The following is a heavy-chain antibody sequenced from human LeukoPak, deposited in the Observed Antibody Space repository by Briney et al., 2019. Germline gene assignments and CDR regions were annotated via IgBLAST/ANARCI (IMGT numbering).Heavy chain of an antibody. V-gene: IGHV1-18*01. CDR2: ISAYNGNT. D-gene: IGHD2-15*01. Sequence: ASVKVSCKASGYTFTSYGISWVRQAPGQGLEWMGWISAYNGNTNYAQKLQGRVTMTTDTSTSTAYMELRSLRSDDTAVYYCAKSLSKKEYCSGGSCQIIKHWGQGTLVTVSS. CDR1: GYTFTSYG. J-gene: IGHJ4*02. CDR3: AKSLSKKEYCSGGSCQIIKH.